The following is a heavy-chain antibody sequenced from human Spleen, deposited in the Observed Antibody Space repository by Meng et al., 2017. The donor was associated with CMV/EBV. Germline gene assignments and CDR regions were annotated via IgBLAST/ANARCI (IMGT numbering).Heavy chain of an antibody. J-gene: IGHJ4*02. D-gene: IGHD6-13*01. CDR3: ARVGWLAAADY. Sequence: SETLSLTCNVSGASISGTSHYCGWIRQPPGKGPEWIGSIFYSGSTYYNPSLKSRVTMSIDTSRNQFSLKLRSVTAADTAVYYCARVGWLAAADYWGQGTLVTVSS. CDR1: GASISGTSHY. V-gene: IGHV4-39*07. CDR2: IFYSGST.